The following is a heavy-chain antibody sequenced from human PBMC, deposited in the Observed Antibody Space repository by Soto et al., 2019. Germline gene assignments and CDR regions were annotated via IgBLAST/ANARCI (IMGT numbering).Heavy chain of an antibody. CDR2: ISYDGSNK. Sequence: PGGSLRLSCAASGFTFSGYGMHWVRQAPGKGLEWVAVISYDGSNKYYADSVKGRFTISRDNSKNTLYLQMNSLRAEDTAVYYCAKVPTPYCTNGVCYTNYCDYWGQG. D-gene: IGHD2-8*01. CDR3: AKVPTPYCTNGVCYTNYCDY. CDR1: GFTFSGYG. V-gene: IGHV3-30*18. J-gene: IGHJ4*02.